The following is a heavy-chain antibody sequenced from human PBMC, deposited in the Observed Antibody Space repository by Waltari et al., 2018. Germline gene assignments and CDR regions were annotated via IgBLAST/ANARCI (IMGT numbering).Heavy chain of an antibody. D-gene: IGHD2-2*02. V-gene: IGHV3-23*01. CDR3: AKEKEQYQLLYIGAFDI. CDR1: GCILRDAA. Sequence: EVQLLESGGVLVQPGGSLRLSCAAAGCILRDAAMSWVRQAPGKGLEWVSGVSGSGSRTKYAESVQGRFTISRDNSNDMLYLQMNSLRAEDTAIYYCAKEKEQYQLLYIGAFDIWGRGALVTVSS. CDR2: VSGSGSRT. J-gene: IGHJ3*02.